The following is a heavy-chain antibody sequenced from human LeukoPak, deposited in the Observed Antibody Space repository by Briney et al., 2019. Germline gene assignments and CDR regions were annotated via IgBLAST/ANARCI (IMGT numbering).Heavy chain of an antibody. CDR3: AKSSGGFGELNLVRYHYMDV. CDR2: IRYDGSNK. D-gene: IGHD3-10*01. V-gene: IGHV3-30*02. J-gene: IGHJ6*03. Sequence: GGSLRLSCAASGFTFSSYGMHWVRQAPGKGLEWVAFIRYDGSNKYYADSVKGRFTISRDNSKNTLYLQMNSLRAEDTAVYYCAKSSGGFGELNLVRYHYMDVWGKGTTVTISS. CDR1: GFTFSSYG.